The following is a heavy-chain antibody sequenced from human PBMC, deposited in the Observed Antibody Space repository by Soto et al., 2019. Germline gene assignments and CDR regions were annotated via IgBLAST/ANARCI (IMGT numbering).Heavy chain of an antibody. D-gene: IGHD6-19*01. Sequence: PSQTLSLTCAISGDSVSSNSAAWNWIRQSPSRGLEWLGRTYYRSKWYNDYAVSVKSRITINPDTSKNQFSLQLNSVTPEDTAVYYCARDLAVAGTHYYYYMDVWGKGTTVTVSS. V-gene: IGHV6-1*01. J-gene: IGHJ6*03. CDR3: ARDLAVAGTHYYYYMDV. CDR2: TYYRSKWYN. CDR1: GDSVSSNSAA.